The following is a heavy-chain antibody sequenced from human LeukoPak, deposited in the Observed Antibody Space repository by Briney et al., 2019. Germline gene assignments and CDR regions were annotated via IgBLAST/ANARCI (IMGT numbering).Heavy chain of an antibody. D-gene: IGHD2-2*01. V-gene: IGHV1-2*04. CDR3: ARDYCSSTSCYLDY. Sequence: ASVKVSCKASGYTFTGYCMHWVRQAPGQGLEWMGWINPNSGGTNYAQKFQGWVTMTRDTSISTAYMELSRLRSDDTAVYYCARDYCSSTSCYLDYWGQGTLVTVSS. CDR1: GYTFTGYC. CDR2: INPNSGGT. J-gene: IGHJ4*02.